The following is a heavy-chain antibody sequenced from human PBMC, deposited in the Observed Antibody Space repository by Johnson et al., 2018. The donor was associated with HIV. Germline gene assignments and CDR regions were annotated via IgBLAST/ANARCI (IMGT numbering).Heavy chain of an antibody. CDR2: ISYDGSNK. D-gene: IGHD6-6*01. J-gene: IGHJ3*02. Sequence: QVQLVESGGGVLRPGASLRLSCEGFGFIFDDYGLNWVRQAPGKGLEWVAVISYDGSNKYYADSAKGRFTISRDNSKNTLYLQMNSLRAEDTAVYYCARGGIAARIDAFDIWGQGTMVTVSS. V-gene: IGHV3-30*05. CDR3: ARGGIAARIDAFDI. CDR1: GFIFDDYG.